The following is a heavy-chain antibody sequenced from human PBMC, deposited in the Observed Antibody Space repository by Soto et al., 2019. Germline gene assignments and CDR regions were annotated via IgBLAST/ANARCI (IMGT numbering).Heavy chain of an antibody. CDR1: GYSFTSYW. D-gene: IGHD2-21*02. J-gene: IGHJ6*02. CDR3: ATPSRLNYYGMDV. V-gene: IGHV5-51*01. Sequence: RESLKISCKGSGYSFTSYWIGWVRQMPGKGLEWMGIIYPGDSDTRYSPSFQGQVTISADKSISTAYLQWSSLKASDTAMYYCATPSRLNYYGMDVWGQGTTVTVSS. CDR2: IYPGDSDT.